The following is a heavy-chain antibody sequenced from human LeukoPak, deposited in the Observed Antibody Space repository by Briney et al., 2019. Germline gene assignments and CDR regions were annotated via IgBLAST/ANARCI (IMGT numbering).Heavy chain of an antibody. V-gene: IGHV3-9*01. J-gene: IGHJ4*02. Sequence: GRSLRLSCAASGFTFDDYAMHWVRQAPGKGLEWVSGISWNSGSIGYADSVKGRFTISRDNAKNSLYLQMNSLRAEDTALYYCAKDSNDYGDYNYFDYWGQGTLVTVSS. CDR1: GFTFDDYA. CDR2: ISWNSGSI. CDR3: AKDSNDYGDYNYFDY. D-gene: IGHD4-17*01.